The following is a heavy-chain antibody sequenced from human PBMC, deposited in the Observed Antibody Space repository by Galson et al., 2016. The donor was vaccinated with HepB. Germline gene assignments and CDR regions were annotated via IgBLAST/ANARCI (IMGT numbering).Heavy chain of an antibody. CDR1: GFTFSSYS. CDR2: ISSSSSTI. CDR3: ARVTIFGVDTHYYYGMDV. D-gene: IGHD3-3*01. Sequence: SLRLSCAASGFTFSSYSLNWVRQAPGKGLEWVSYISSSSSTIYYADSVKGRFTISRDNAKNSLYLQINSLSDEDTAVYYCARVTIFGVDTHYYYGMDVWGQGTTVTVSS. J-gene: IGHJ6*02. V-gene: IGHV3-48*02.